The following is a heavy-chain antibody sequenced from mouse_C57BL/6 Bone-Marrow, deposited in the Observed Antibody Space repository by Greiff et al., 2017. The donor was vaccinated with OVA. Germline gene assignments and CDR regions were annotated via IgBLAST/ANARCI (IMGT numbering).Heavy chain of an antibody. CDR2: IDPETGGT. J-gene: IGHJ4*01. CDR1: GYTFTDYE. D-gene: IGHD1-1*01. CDR3: TRSHGSRDYAMDY. V-gene: IGHV1-15*01. Sequence: VKLQESGAELVRPGASVTLSCKASGYTFTDYEMHWVKQTPVHGLEWIGAIDPETGGTAYNQKFTGKAILTADKSSSTAYMELRSLTSEDSAVYYCTRSHGSRDYAMDYWGQGTSVTVSS.